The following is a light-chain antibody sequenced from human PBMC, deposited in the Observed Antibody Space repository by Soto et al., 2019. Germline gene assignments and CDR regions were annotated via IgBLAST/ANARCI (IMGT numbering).Light chain of an antibody. CDR2: GTS. Sequence: EIVMTQSPATLSVSPGERATLSCRASQSVNINSAWYQQKPGQAPRLLIYGTSTRATGVPARFSGSGSGTEFTLTISNLQSEDFAVYYCQQYNDWPPLTFGGGTKVAIK. V-gene: IGKV3-15*01. J-gene: IGKJ4*01. CDR1: QSVNIN. CDR3: QQYNDWPPLT.